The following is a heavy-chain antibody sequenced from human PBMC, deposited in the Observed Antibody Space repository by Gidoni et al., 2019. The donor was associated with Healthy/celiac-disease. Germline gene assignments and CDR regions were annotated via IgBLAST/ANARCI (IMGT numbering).Heavy chain of an antibody. CDR2: IYHTGST. D-gene: IGHD3-16*02. Sequence: QVQLQESGPGLVTPSGTLSLTCAVHGGSISSSNWSSWVRQPPGKGMERIGEIYHTGSTNYNPSLKSRVTISVDNSNNQLSLKLSSVTAADTAVYYCARDPTFGGVIAFDYWGQGTLVTFSS. V-gene: IGHV4-4*02. CDR1: GGSISSSNW. J-gene: IGHJ4*02. CDR3: ARDPTFGGVIAFDY.